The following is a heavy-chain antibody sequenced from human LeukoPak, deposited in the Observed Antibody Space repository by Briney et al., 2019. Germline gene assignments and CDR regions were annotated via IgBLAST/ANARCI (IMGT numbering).Heavy chain of an antibody. J-gene: IGHJ4*02. D-gene: IGHD3-10*01. CDR2: IYPGDSDT. CDR1: GYSFTSFW. Sequence: GESLRISCQGSGYSFTSFWIGWVRPMPGKGLEWMGIIYPGDSDTRYSPSFQGQVTISADKSINTAYLQWSSLKASDTAMYYCARQRLRGISYFGFWGQGTLVTVSS. CDR3: ARQRLRGISYFGF. V-gene: IGHV5-51*01.